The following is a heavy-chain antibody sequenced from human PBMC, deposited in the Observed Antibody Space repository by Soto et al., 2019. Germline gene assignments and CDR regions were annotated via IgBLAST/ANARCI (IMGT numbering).Heavy chain of an antibody. CDR3: ARDLEGYGDYVGKYNWFDP. J-gene: IGHJ5*02. Sequence: LETLSLTCTVSGGSISSYYWSWIRQPAGKGLEWIGRIYTSGSTNYNPSLKSRVTMSVDTSKNQFSLKLSSVTAADTAVYYCARDLEGYGDYVGKYNWFDPWGQGTLVTVSS. V-gene: IGHV4-4*07. CDR2: IYTSGST. D-gene: IGHD4-17*01. CDR1: GGSISSYY.